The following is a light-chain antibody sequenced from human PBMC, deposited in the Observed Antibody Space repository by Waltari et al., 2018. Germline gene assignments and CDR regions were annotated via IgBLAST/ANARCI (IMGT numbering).Light chain of an antibody. J-gene: IGKJ2*01. CDR2: DAS. CDR1: QSVSSY. V-gene: IGKV3-11*01. Sequence: IVLTHSRATLSLSAGEIAILSCSASQSVSSYLAWYQQKPGQAPRLLIYDASNTATGIPASCSGSGSGTDFTITSSRLEPEDFADYCWQQRSNWSYTFGQGTKLEIK. CDR3: QQRSNWSYT.